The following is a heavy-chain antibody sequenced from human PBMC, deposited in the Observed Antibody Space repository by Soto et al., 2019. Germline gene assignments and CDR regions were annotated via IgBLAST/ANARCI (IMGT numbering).Heavy chain of an antibody. Sequence: QVQLQESGPGLVKPSETLSLTCTVSGGSISSYYWSWIRQPPGKGLECIGYIYYSGSTNYNPSRQSRVTLSVDTSKNQFSLKLSSVTAADTAVYYCASYGGNSAYSFDYWGQGTLVTVSS. D-gene: IGHD4-17*01. V-gene: IGHV4-59*01. CDR1: GGSISSYY. CDR2: IYYSGST. CDR3: ASYGGNSAYSFDY. J-gene: IGHJ4*02.